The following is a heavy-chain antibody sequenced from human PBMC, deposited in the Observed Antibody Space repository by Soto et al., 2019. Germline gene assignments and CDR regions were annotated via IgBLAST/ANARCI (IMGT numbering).Heavy chain of an antibody. CDR1: GFTFSSYS. Sequence: GGSLRLSCAASGFTFSSYSMNWVRQAPGKGLEWVSYISSSSSTIYYADSVKGRFTISRDNAKNSLYLQMNSLRDEDTAVYYCARDRFTGYYYYDSSSDFAPWGQGTLVTVPS. CDR2: ISSSSSTI. D-gene: IGHD3-22*01. V-gene: IGHV3-48*02. J-gene: IGHJ5*02. CDR3: ARDRFTGYYYYDSSSDFAP.